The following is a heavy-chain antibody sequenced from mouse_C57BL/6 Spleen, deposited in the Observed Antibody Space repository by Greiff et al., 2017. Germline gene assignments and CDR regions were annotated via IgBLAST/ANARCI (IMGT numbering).Heavy chain of an antibody. CDR1: GYTFTTYP. CDR3: ARGITTVGDYYAMDY. D-gene: IGHD1-1*01. Sequence: QVQLQQSGAELVKPGASVKMSCKASGYTFTTYPIEWMKQNHGKSLKWIGNCHPYNDDTKYNEKFKGKATLTVEKSSSTVYWELSRLTSDDSAVYYCARGITTVGDYYAMDYWGQGTSVTVSS. J-gene: IGHJ4*01. V-gene: IGHV1-47*01. CDR2: CHPYNDDT.